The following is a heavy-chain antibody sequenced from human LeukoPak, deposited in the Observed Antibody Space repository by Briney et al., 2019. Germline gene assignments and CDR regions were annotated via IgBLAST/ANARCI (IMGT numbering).Heavy chain of an antibody. V-gene: IGHV3-15*01. CDR1: GFTFTNAW. CDR2: IKSNSDGGTT. D-gene: IGHD3-10*01. Sequence: GGSLRLSCGVSGFTFTNAWMSWVRQAPGKGLEWVGQIKSNSDGGTTDYAAPVKGRFSISRDDSKNTLYLQMNSLKTEDTAVYYCTTLYGSGAYYWGQGTLVTVAS. CDR3: TTLYGSGAYY. J-gene: IGHJ4*02.